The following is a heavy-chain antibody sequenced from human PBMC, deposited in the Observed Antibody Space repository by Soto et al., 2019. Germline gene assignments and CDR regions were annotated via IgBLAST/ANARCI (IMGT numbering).Heavy chain of an antibody. D-gene: IGHD6-13*01. CDR2: IYYTGST. J-gene: IGHJ4*02. CDR3: ARSFSSWYSDY. Sequence: QVQLQESGPGLVKPSETLSLTCTVSGDSISSHYWSWIRQPPGKGLEWIGYIYYTGSTNYNPSLKSRVSISVDTSKNQFSLNLSSVTAADTAVYYCARSFSSWYSDYWGQGTLVTVSS. CDR1: GDSISSHY. V-gene: IGHV4-59*11.